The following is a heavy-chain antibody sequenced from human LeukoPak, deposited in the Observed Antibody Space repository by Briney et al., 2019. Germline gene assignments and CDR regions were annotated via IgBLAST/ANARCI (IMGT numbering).Heavy chain of an antibody. CDR2: INHSGST. D-gene: IGHD3-10*01. CDR1: GGSFSGYY. Sequence: SETLSLTCAVYGGSFSGYYWSWIRQPPGKGLEWIGEINHSGSTYYNPSLKSRVTISVDRSKNQFSLKLSSVTAADTAVYYCARGSGSYYDRGAFDIWGQGTMVTVSS. J-gene: IGHJ3*02. CDR3: ARGSGSYYDRGAFDI. V-gene: IGHV4-34*01.